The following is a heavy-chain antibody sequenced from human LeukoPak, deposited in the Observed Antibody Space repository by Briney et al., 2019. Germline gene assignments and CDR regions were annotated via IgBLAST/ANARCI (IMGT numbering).Heavy chain of an antibody. V-gene: IGHV3-53*01. CDR2: IYSGGPT. CDR1: GFTVSLYY. J-gene: IGHJ4*02. Sequence: GGSLRLSCAASGFTVSLYYMTWVRQAPGKGLEWVSVIYSGGPTYYADSVKGRFTISRDNSKNTVYLQMNTLRAEDTAVYYCARGSAPDYWGQGTLVTVSS. CDR3: ARGSAPDY.